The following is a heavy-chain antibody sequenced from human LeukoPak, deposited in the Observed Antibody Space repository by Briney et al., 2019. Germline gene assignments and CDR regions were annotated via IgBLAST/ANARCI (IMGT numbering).Heavy chain of an antibody. J-gene: IGHJ5*02. CDR3: ARLIRGS. Sequence: SETQSLTCAVYGGSFSGYYWSWIRQPPGKGLEWIGEINNSGSTNYNPSLKSRVTISVDTSKNQFSLKLSSVTAADTAVYYCARLIRGSWGQGTVVTVS. V-gene: IGHV4-34*01. CDR2: INNSGST. CDR1: GGSFSGYY.